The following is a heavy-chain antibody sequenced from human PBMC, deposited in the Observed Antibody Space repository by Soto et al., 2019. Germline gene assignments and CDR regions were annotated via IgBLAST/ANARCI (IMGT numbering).Heavy chain of an antibody. J-gene: IGHJ6*02. CDR2: IYWDDDK. Sequence: QITLKESGPTLVKPTQTLTLTCTFSGFSLNTGGLGVGWIRQPPGKALEWLALIYWDDDKRYSPSLKSRLSTTKDTSNTQVVLTMTNMNPLDTPTYYCTHSRWGGDCPQAYSSPYYYGMDVWGQGTTVTVSS. CDR3: THSRWGGDCPQAYSSPYYYGMDV. V-gene: IGHV2-5*02. CDR1: GFSLNTGGLG. D-gene: IGHD2-21*02.